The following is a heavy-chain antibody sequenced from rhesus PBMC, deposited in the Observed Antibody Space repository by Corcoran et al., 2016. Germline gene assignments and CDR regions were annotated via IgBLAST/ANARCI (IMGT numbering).Heavy chain of an antibody. CDR3: ARHVSRYFDL. Sequence: QVQLQESGPGLVKPSETLSLTCAVSGGSISGGYGWSWIRQPPGKGREWIGHIFGSIGSTYSNPPLKSRVTISRDTSKNQFSLKLSSVTAADTAVYYCARHVSRYFDLWGPGTPITISS. CDR1: GGSISGGYG. V-gene: IGHV4S7*01. J-gene: IGHJ2*01. CDR2: IFGSIGST.